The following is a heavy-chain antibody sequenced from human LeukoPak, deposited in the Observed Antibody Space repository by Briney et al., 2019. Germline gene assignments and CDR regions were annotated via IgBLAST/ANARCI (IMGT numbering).Heavy chain of an antibody. D-gene: IGHD1/OR15-1a*01. CDR1: GGTFSSSG. J-gene: IGHJ6*03. CDR2: IIPILGTA. V-gene: IGHV1-69*05. Sequence: ASVKVSCKASGGTFSSSGIAWVRQAPGQGLEWMGGIIPILGTANSAQRFQGRVTITTDESRSTVYMEVSSLRSEDTAVYYCARVDWNNNYYMDVWGKGTTVTVSS. CDR3: ARVDWNNNYYMDV.